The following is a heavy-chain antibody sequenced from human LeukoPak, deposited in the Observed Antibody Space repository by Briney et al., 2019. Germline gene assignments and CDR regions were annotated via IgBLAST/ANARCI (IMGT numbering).Heavy chain of an antibody. CDR2: IIPIFGTA. CDR3: AIRPPCGGDCYSGFFDY. J-gene: IGHJ4*02. D-gene: IGHD2-21*02. CDR1: GGTFSSYA. V-gene: IGHV1-69*06. Sequence: GASVKVSCKASGGTFSSYAISWVRQAPGQGLEWMGGIIPIFGTANYAQKFQGRVTITADKSTSTAYMELSSLRSEDTAVYYCAIRPPCGGDCYSGFFDYWGQGTLVTVSS.